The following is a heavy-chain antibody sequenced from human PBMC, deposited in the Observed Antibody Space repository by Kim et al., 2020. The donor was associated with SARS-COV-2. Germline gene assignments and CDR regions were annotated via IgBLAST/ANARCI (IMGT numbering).Heavy chain of an antibody. V-gene: IGHV3-23*01. J-gene: IGHJ4*02. CDR3: AKCTSSRGCFGLNHDK. Sequence: GGSLRLSCVASQLTLSNFVISWVRQAPGKGLEWVSLITGNGDKTKYVGSVKGRFVISRDISTNTVYLQMNSLRVEDTAIYYCAKCTSSRGCFGLNHDKWGQGTLVTVSS. D-gene: IGHD2-15*01. CDR1: QLTLSNFV. CDR2: ITGNGDKT.